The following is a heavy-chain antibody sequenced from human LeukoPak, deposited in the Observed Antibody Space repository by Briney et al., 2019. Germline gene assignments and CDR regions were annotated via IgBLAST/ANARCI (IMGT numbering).Heavy chain of an antibody. J-gene: IGHJ4*02. D-gene: IGHD3-22*01. CDR1: GFTFSNYG. V-gene: IGHV3-30*02. Sequence: PGGSLRLSCAASGFTFSNYGMHWVRQAPGKGLEWVAFIRYDGTNEYYADSVQGRFTISRDNSKNTLYLQMNSLSAEDTAVYYCAKSRGYYYEKSGPADYWGQGTLVTVSS. CDR2: IRYDGTNE. CDR3: AKSRGYYYEKSGPADY.